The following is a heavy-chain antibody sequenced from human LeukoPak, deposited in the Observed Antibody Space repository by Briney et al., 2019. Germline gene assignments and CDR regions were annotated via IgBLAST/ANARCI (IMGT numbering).Heavy chain of an antibody. CDR2: IRSKANSYAT. CDR1: GFTFSGSA. V-gene: IGHV3-73*01. J-gene: IGHJ6*03. Sequence: GGSLRLSCAASGFTFSGSAMHWVRQASGKGLEWVGRIRSKANSYATAYAASVKGRFTISRDDSKNTAYLQMNSLKTEDTAVYYCTRQGLYDFWSGYYTGETYYYYVDVWGKGTTVTVSS. CDR3: TRQGLYDFWSGYYTGETYYYYVDV. D-gene: IGHD3-3*01.